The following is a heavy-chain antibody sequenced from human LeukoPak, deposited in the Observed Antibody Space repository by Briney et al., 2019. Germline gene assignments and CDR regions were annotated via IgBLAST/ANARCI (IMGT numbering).Heavy chain of an antibody. CDR3: ARDYTAWSSGYYYEVDY. J-gene: IGHJ4*02. CDR1: GFTFSSYS. CDR2: ISSSSSYI. D-gene: IGHD3-22*01. Sequence: GGSLRLSCAASGFTFSSYSMNWVRQAPGKGLEWVSSISSSSSYIYYADSVKGRFTVSRDNAKNSLYLQMNSLRAEDTAVYYCARDYTAWSSGYYYEVDYWGQGTLVTVSS. V-gene: IGHV3-21*01.